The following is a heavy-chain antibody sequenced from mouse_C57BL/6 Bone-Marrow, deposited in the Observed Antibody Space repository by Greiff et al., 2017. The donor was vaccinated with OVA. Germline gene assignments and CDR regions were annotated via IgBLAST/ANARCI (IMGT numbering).Heavy chain of an antibody. J-gene: IGHJ2*01. CDR1: GYTFTDYY. CDR2: IYPGSGNI. Sequence: VQGVESGAELVRPGASVKLSCKASGYTFTDYYISWVKQRPGQGLEWIARIYPGSGNIYYNEKFKGKATLTAEKSSSTAYMQLSSLTSDDSAVDFCARSERLRDYFDYWGQGTTLTVSS. CDR3: ARSERLRDYFDY. V-gene: IGHV1-76*01. D-gene: IGHD2-2*01.